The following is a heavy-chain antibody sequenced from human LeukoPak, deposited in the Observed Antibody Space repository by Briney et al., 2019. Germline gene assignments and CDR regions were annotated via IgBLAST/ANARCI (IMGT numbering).Heavy chain of an antibody. Sequence: SETLSLTCAVYGGSFSGYYWSWIRQPPGKGLEWIREINHSGSTNYNPSLKSRVTISVDTSKNQFSLKLSSVTAADTAVYYCARGYGYVVHGFDYWGQGTLVTVSP. CDR1: GGSFSGYY. CDR3: ARGYGYVVHGFDY. D-gene: IGHD6-13*01. V-gene: IGHV4-34*01. CDR2: INHSGST. J-gene: IGHJ4*02.